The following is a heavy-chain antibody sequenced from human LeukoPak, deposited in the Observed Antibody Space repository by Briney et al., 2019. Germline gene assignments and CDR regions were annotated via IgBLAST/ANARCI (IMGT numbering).Heavy chain of an antibody. J-gene: IGHJ4*02. D-gene: IGHD7-27*01. CDR2: IGTAGDP. Sequence: PGGSVRLSCAASGFIFSSYDMHWVRQATGKGLEWVSAIGTAGDPYYPGSVKGRFTISRENAKNSLYLQMNSLRAGDTAVYYCARETWGSFDYWGQGTLVTVSS. V-gene: IGHV3-13*05. CDR3: ARETWGSFDY. CDR1: GFIFSSYD.